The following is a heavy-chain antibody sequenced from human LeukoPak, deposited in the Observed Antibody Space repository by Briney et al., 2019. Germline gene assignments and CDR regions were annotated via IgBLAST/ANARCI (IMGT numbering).Heavy chain of an antibody. Sequence: SETLSLTCTVSGGSISSSSYYWGWIRQPPGKGLEWIGSIYYSGSTYYNPSLKSRVTISVDTSKNQFSLKLSSVTAADTAVYYCAGLGGVVPIHFDYWGQGTLVTVSS. CDR1: GGSISSSSYY. D-gene: IGHD3-3*01. V-gene: IGHV4-39*01. J-gene: IGHJ4*02. CDR2: IYYSGST. CDR3: AGLGGVVPIHFDY.